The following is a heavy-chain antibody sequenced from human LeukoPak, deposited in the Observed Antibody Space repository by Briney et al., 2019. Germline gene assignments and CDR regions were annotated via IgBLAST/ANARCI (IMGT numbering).Heavy chain of an antibody. Sequence: ASVKVSCKASGYTFTGYYMHWVRQAPGQGLEWMGWINPNSGGTNYAQKFQGRVTMTRDTSISTAYMELSRLRSDDTAVYYCARFRSRLRFFDYWGQGTLVTVSS. CDR1: GYTFTGYY. V-gene: IGHV1-2*02. CDR2: INPNSGGT. CDR3: ARFRSRLRFFDY. D-gene: IGHD1-14*01. J-gene: IGHJ4*02.